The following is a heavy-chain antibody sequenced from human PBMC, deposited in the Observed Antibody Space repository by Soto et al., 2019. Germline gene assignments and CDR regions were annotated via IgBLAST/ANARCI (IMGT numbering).Heavy chain of an antibody. J-gene: IGHJ4*02. D-gene: IGHD2-21*02. CDR2: IYTGGSA. Sequence: EVQLVETGGALIQPGGSLRLSCAVSGFSISNNYMFWVRQAPGKGLDWVSVIYTGGSAYYADSVKGRFTISRDSSKNMLYLQMSSLRDEDTAVYYCARDGGDWACGFGYWVQGTLVTVSS. V-gene: IGHV3-53*02. CDR1: GFSISNNY. CDR3: ARDGGDWACGFGY.